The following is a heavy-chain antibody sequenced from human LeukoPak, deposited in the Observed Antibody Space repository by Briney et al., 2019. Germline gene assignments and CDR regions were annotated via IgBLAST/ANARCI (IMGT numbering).Heavy chain of an antibody. V-gene: IGHV3-53*04. CDR2: FYRTTGQ. Sequence: GGSLRLSCAASGFTFNSYEMNWVRQAPGKGLEWLSVFYRTTGQFYADSVKGRFIISRHDSNNTLSLQMNSLRPEDTAVYYCARRQHVNWGFDLWGRGTLVTVSS. CDR3: ARRQHVNWGFDL. CDR1: GFTFNSYE. D-gene: IGHD6-6*01. J-gene: IGHJ2*01.